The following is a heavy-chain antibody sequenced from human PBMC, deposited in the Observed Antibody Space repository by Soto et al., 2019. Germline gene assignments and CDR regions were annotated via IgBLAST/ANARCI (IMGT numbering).Heavy chain of an antibody. V-gene: IGHV3-23*01. J-gene: IGHJ5*02. CDR2: ISGSGGST. Sequence: ELQLLESGGGLVQPGGSLRLSCAASGFIFSSYAXSXXXXXXXXXXXXVSAISGSGGSTYYADSVKGRFTISRDNSXXXXYLXXXSXXXXDXXVXYCAKEKIXTSCCNWFDPWGQGTLVTVSS. CDR1: GFIFSSYA. D-gene: IGHD2-2*01. CDR3: AKEKIXTSCCNWFDP.